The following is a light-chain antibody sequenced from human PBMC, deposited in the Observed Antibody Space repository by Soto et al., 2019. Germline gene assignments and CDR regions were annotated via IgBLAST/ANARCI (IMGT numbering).Light chain of an antibody. CDR3: QQSYSTTWT. J-gene: IGKJ1*01. Sequence: DIQRTQSPSSLSASVGDRVTITCRASQSISSYLNWYQQKPGKAPKLLIYAASSLQSGVPSRFSGSGSETDFTLTISSLQPEDFATYSCQQSYSTTWTFGQGTKVDIK. V-gene: IGKV1-39*01. CDR1: QSISSY. CDR2: AAS.